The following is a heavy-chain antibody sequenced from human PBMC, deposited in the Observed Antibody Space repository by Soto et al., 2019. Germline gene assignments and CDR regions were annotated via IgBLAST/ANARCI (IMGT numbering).Heavy chain of an antibody. J-gene: IGHJ4*02. CDR2: MNPNSGNT. V-gene: IGHV1-8*01. CDR1: GYTFTSYD. CDR3: ARGHSSWYSVGFDY. D-gene: IGHD6-13*01. Sequence: ASVKVSCKASGYTFTSYDINWVRQATGQGLEWMGWMNPNSGNTGYAQKFQGRVTMTRNTSISTAYMELSSLRSEDTAVYYCARGHSSWYSVGFDYWGQGTLVTVSS.